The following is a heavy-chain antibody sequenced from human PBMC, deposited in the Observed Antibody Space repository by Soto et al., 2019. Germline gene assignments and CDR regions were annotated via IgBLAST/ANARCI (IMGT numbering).Heavy chain of an antibody. CDR1: GYTFTSYD. D-gene: IGHD5-18*01. J-gene: IGHJ6*02. Sequence: ASVKVSCKASGYTFTSYDINWVRQATGQGLEWMGWMNPNSGNTGYAQKFQGRVTMTRNTSISTAYMELSSLRSEDTAVYYCARGLEAVGYSYGTPNYYYYYYGMDVWGQGTTVTVS. CDR2: MNPNSGNT. CDR3: ARGLEAVGYSYGTPNYYYYYYGMDV. V-gene: IGHV1-8*01.